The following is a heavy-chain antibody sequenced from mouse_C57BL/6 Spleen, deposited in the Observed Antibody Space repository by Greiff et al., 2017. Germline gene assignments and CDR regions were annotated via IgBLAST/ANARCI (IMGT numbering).Heavy chain of an antibody. J-gene: IGHJ2*01. D-gene: IGHD1-3*01. CDR1: GFTFSSYA. CDR3: ARDNSYFGY. Sequence: EVQLVESGGGLVKPGGSLKLSCAASGFTFSSYAMSWVRQTPEKRLEWVATISDGGSYTYYPDNVKGRFTISRDNAKNNLYLQMSHLKSEDTAMYYCARDNSYFGYRRQGTTLPVSS. CDR2: ISDGGSYT. V-gene: IGHV5-4*01.